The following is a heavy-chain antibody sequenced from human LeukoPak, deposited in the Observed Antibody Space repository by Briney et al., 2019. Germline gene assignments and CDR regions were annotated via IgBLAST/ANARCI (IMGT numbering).Heavy chain of an antibody. J-gene: IGHJ3*02. CDR1: GFNFSSYG. CDR2: ISGSGGST. V-gene: IGHV3-23*01. Sequence: GGSLRLSCAASGFNFSSYGMNWVRQAPGKGLEWVSAISGSGGSTYYADSVKGRFTISRDNSKNTLYLQMNSLRAEDTAVYYCARRLAYCGGDCPSAGGAFDIWGQGTMVTVSS. CDR3: ARRLAYCGGDCPSAGGAFDI. D-gene: IGHD2-21*02.